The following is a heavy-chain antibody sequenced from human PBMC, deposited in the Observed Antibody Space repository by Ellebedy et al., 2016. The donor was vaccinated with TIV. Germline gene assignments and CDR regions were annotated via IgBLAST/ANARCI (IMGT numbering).Heavy chain of an antibody. CDR2: FSTDGHT. D-gene: IGHD2/OR15-2a*01. Sequence: SETLSLXXTDSGDSMNSYFWSWIRQPAGKGLEWIGRFSTDGHTSYNPSLKSRVTISVDTSKNQFSLKLTSVTAADTAVYYCARESGYYSLDYFDSWGQGTLVTVSS. J-gene: IGHJ4*02. CDR3: ARESGYYSLDYFDS. CDR1: GDSMNSYF. V-gene: IGHV4-4*07.